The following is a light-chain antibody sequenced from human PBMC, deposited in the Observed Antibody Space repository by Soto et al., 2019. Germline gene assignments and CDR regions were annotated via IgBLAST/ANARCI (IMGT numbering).Light chain of an antibody. CDR2: GVS. CDR3: QQYIGLPRT. J-gene: IGKJ1*01. V-gene: IGKV3-20*01. CDR1: QTVNRNY. Sequence: EIVLTQSPGTLALSLGDGATLSCRASQTVNRNYLAWYHQKPGQPPMLLIYGVSNRATGVPDRFSGGGSWPEFTRTLVRLEPVVLRTYYCQQYIGLPRTFGQGIRVEVK.